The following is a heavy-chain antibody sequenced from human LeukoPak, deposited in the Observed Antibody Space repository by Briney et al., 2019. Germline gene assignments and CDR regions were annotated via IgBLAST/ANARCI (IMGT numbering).Heavy chain of an antibody. Sequence: SETLSLTCAVYGGSFSGYYWSWIRQPPGKGLEWIGEINHSGSTNYNPSLKSRVTISVDTSKIQFSLKLSSVTAADTAVYYCARGRLYYYDSSGPATRRRTYNWFDPWGQGTLVTVSS. D-gene: IGHD3-22*01. CDR1: GGSFSGYY. CDR3: ARGRLYYYDSSGPATRRRTYNWFDP. J-gene: IGHJ5*02. CDR2: INHSGST. V-gene: IGHV4-34*01.